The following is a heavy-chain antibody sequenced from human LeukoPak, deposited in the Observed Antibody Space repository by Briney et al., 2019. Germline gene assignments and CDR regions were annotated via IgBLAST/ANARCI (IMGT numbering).Heavy chain of an antibody. J-gene: IGHJ4*02. CDR1: GFTVSSNY. CDR3: ARDNRTASFDY. Sequence: GGSLRLSCAASGFTVSSNYMSWVRQAPGKGMEWVSVIYSGGSTYYADSVKGRFTISRDNSKNTVYLQMNSLRAEDTAVYYCARDNRTASFDYWGQGTLVTVSS. V-gene: IGHV3-66*01. CDR2: IYSGGST.